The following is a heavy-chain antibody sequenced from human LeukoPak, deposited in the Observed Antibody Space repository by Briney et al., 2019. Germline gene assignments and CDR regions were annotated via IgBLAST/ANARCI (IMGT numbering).Heavy chain of an antibody. V-gene: IGHV1-18*01. CDR1: GYTFTSNG. D-gene: IGHD2-2*01. Sequence: ASVKVSCKASGYTFTSNGISWVRQAPGQGLEWMGWISAYNGNTNYAQKLQGRVTMTTDTSTSTAYMELRSLRSDDTAVYYCARGPPGRYQLLWEDYWGQGTLVTVSS. CDR2: ISAYNGNT. CDR3: ARGPPGRYQLLWEDY. J-gene: IGHJ4*02.